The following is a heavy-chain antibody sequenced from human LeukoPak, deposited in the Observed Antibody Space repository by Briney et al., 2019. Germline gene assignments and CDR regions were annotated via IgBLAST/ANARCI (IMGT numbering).Heavy chain of an antibody. V-gene: IGHV4-38-2*01. D-gene: IGHD6-13*01. CDR1: GYSISSGYY. Sequence: SETLCLTCSVSGYSISSGYYWGWIRQPPGKGLEWIGNIYHGGSTYYNSSLKSRLTMSVDTSKNQFSLQLSSVTAADTAVYYCARYSSSGKGDYWGQGTLVTVYS. CDR3: ARYSSSGKGDY. CDR2: IYHGGST. J-gene: IGHJ4*02.